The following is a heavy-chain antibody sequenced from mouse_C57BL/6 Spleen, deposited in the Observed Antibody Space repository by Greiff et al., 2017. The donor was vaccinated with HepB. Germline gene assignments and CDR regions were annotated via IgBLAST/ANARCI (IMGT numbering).Heavy chain of an antibody. CDR3: ASMPSLIDYGYLDY. J-gene: IGHJ4*01. V-gene: IGHV5-17*01. CDR2: ISSGSSTI. CDR1: GFTFSDYG. Sequence: EVKLMESGGGLVKPGGSLKLSCAASGFTFSDYGMHWVRQAPEKGLEWVAYISSGSSTIYYADTVKGRFTISRDNAKHTLFLQMTSLRSEDTAMYYCASMPSLIDYGYLDYLGQGTSVTVSS. D-gene: IGHD2-2*01.